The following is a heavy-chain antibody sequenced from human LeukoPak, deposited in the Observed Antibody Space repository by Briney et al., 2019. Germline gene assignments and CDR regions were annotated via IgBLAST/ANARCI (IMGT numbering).Heavy chain of an antibody. D-gene: IGHD2-2*01. V-gene: IGHV3-74*01. CDR2: INSDVSST. Sequence: GGSLRLSCAASGFTFSSYWMHWVRQAPGKGLVWVSRINSDVSSTSYADSVKGRFTISRDNAKNTLYLQMNSLRAEDTAVYYCARDPYYCSSTSCYAGWFDPWGQGTLVTVSS. J-gene: IGHJ5*02. CDR1: GFTFSSYW. CDR3: ARDPYYCSSTSCYAGWFDP.